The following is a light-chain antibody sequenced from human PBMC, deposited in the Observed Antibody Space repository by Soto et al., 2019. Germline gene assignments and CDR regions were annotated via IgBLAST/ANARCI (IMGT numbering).Light chain of an antibody. J-gene: IGLJ1*01. CDR2: DVS. CDR1: NSEVGGYNY. V-gene: IGLV2-14*01. CDR3: SSYTSSSTLHYV. Sequence: QSLSAQPASLSGASVQSIPISCSGTNSEVGGYNYVSWYQQHPGKAPKLMIYDVSNRPSGVSNRFSGSKSGNTASLTISGLQAEDEADYYCSSYTSSSTLHYVFGTGTKVTVL.